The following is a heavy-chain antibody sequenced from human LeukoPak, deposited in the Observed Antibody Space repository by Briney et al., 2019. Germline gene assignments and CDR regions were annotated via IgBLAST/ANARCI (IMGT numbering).Heavy chain of an antibody. CDR2: INSDGSWT. V-gene: IGHV3-74*01. D-gene: IGHD2-2*01. CDR3: VSFYETY. Sequence: GGSLRLSCAASGNYWMHWVRQAPGKGLVWVSHINSDGSWTSYADSVKGRFTISKDNAKNTVYLQMNNLRVEVTAVYYCVSFYETYWGRGTLVTVSS. J-gene: IGHJ4*02. CDR1: GNYW.